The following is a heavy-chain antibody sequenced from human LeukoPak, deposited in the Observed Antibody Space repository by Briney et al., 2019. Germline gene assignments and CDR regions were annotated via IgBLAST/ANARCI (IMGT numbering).Heavy chain of an antibody. J-gene: IGHJ4*02. CDR1: GGSITSGGYY. CDR2: IYYSGAT. Sequence: SETLSLTCTVSGGSITSGGYYWSWIRQLPGKGLEWIGYIYYSGATSYNPSLKSRLTISLDTSENQFSLKLSSVTAADTAVYYCARGSTGDKSNNWGQGTLVTVSS. D-gene: IGHD7-27*01. CDR3: ARGSTGDKSNN. V-gene: IGHV4-31*03.